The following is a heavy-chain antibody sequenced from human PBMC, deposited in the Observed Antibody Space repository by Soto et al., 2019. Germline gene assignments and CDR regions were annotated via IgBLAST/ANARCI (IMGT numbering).Heavy chain of an antibody. J-gene: IGHJ6*02. Sequence: PSETLSLTCTVSGGSISSGGYYWSWIRQHPGKGLEWIGYIYYSGSTYYNPSLKSRVTISVDTSKNQFSLKLSSVTAADTAVYYCARETTVTKYLGSGYYYGMDVWGQGTTVTVS. D-gene: IGHD4-17*01. CDR2: IYYSGST. CDR3: ARETTVTKYLGSGYYYGMDV. CDR1: GGSISSGGYY. V-gene: IGHV4-31*03.